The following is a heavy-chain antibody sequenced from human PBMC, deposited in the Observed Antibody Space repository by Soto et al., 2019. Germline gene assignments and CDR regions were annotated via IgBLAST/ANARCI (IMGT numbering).Heavy chain of an antibody. CDR3: ARGDCSTARCYFGGTD. V-gene: IGHV3-74*01. J-gene: IGHJ4*02. Sequence: EVQLAESGGGLVQPGGSLRLSCAASGFTFSNYWMHWVRQAPGKGLVWVSRIKTDGSNATYAGSVRGRFTTSRDNAKNTLYLHMNSLRAEDTAVYYWARGDCSTARCYFGGTDWGQGTLVTVSS. D-gene: IGHD2-2*01. CDR2: IKTDGSNA. CDR1: GFTFSNYW.